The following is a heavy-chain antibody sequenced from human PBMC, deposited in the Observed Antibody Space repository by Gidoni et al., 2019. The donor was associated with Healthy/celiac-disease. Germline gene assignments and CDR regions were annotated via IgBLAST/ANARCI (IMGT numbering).Heavy chain of an antibody. CDR2: ISGSGGSK. CDR1: GFTLSSYA. Sequence: EVKLLESVGGLVQPGGSLRLSCAASGFTLSSYAMSWVRQAPGKGLECVSDISGSGGSKYYADSVKGRFTISRDNSKNTLYLQMNSLRAEDTAVYYCAKDSAFCGGDCYSHYWGQGTLVTVSS. V-gene: IGHV3-23*01. J-gene: IGHJ4*02. D-gene: IGHD2-21*02. CDR3: AKDSAFCGGDCYSHY.